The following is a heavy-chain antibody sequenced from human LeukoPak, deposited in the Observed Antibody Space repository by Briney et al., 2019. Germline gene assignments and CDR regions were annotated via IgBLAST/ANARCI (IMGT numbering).Heavy chain of an antibody. D-gene: IGHD3-16*01. Sequence: SETLSLTCTVSGGSISSYYWSWIRQPPGKGLEWIGYIYYSGNTNYNPSLKSRVTISVDTSKNQFSLKLSSVTAADTAVYYCARVGGIRLHMYYYYMDVWGKGTTVTVSS. CDR3: ARVGGIRLHMYYYYMDV. V-gene: IGHV4-59*01. CDR2: IYYSGNT. CDR1: GGSISSYY. J-gene: IGHJ6*03.